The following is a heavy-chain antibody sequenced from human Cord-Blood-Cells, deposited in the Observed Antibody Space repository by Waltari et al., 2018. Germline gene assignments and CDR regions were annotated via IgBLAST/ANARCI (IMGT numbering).Heavy chain of an antibody. Sequence: QVQLQESGPGLVKPSETLSLTCTVSGGSISSYYWSWIRQPPGKGLEWIGYIYYSGSTNYNPSLKCRVTIAVDTSKNQFSLKLSSVTAADTAVYYCARGNDILTGYFDYWGQGTLVTVSS. CDR3: ARGNDILTGYFDY. CDR1: GGSISSYY. V-gene: IGHV4-59*01. CDR2: IYYSGST. D-gene: IGHD3-9*01. J-gene: IGHJ4*02.